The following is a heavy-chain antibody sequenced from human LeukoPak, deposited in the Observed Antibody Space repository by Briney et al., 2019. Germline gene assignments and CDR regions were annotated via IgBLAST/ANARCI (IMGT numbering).Heavy chain of an antibody. J-gene: IGHJ6*02. V-gene: IGHV4-30-4*01. CDR2: IYYSGST. CDR3: ARVPGPDGYYYYGMDV. Sequence: SETLSLTCSVSGGSISSGDYYWSWIRQPPGKGLEWIGYIYYSGSTYYNPSLKSRVTISVDTSKNQFSLKLSSVTAADTAVYYCARVPGPDGYYYYGMDVWGQGTTVTVSS. CDR1: GGSISSGDYY. D-gene: IGHD5-24*01.